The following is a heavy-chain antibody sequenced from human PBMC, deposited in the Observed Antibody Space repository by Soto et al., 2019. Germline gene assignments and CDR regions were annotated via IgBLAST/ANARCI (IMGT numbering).Heavy chain of an antibody. J-gene: IGHJ6*02. D-gene: IGHD1-1*01. Sequence: QVQLVESGGGVVQPGRSLRPSCAASGFTFSNNAMDWVRQAPGKGLEWVAVISDDGSNKYIAESVKGRFTISRDNSKNTRFMQMNSLRAEDTAVYYCARGTTTSAFSALDVWGQGNTVTVSS. CDR1: GFTFSNNA. V-gene: IGHV3-30-3*01. CDR2: ISDDGSNK. CDR3: ARGTTTSAFSALDV.